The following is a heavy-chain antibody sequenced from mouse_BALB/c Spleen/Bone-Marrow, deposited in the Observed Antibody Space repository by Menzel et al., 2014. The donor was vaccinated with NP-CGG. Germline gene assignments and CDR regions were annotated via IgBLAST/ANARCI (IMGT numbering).Heavy chain of an antibody. D-gene: IGHD3-1*01. V-gene: IGHV1-69*02. J-gene: IGHJ3*01. CDR1: GYTFTSYW. CDR2: IDLSDSYT. Sequence: LQESGAEFVKPGASVKLSCKASGYTFTSYWMHWVKQRPGQGLEWIGEIDLSDSYTNYNQKFKGKATLTVDKSSSTAYMQLSSLTSEDSAVYYCARRELGPRWFTYWGQGTLVTVSA. CDR3: ARRELGPRWFTY.